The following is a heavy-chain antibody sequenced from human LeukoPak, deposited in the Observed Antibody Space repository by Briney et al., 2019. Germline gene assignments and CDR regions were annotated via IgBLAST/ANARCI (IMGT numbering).Heavy chain of an antibody. Sequence: ASVKVSCKASGYTFTSYDINWVRQATGQGLEWMGWMNPNSGNTGYAQKFQGRVTMTRDTSISTAYMELSRLRSDDTAVYYCARDAYCSSTSCYTGHYYYGMDVWGQGTTVTVSS. CDR1: GYTFTSYD. CDR3: ARDAYCSSTSCYTGHYYYGMDV. D-gene: IGHD2-2*02. V-gene: IGHV1-8*01. CDR2: MNPNSGNT. J-gene: IGHJ6*02.